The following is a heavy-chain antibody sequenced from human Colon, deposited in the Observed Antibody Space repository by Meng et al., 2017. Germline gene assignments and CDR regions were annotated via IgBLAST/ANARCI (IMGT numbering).Heavy chain of an antibody. V-gene: IGHV3-23*01. J-gene: IGHJ4*02. D-gene: IGHD6-13*01. CDR3: TRIAKAGTYFEY. CDR1: GFTLSIYD. CDR2: ISDSGDRT. Sequence: EVQLLESGGGVVQPGGSLRLSCAASGFTLSIYDMSWVRQAPGKGLEVIAVISDSGDRTYYADSVTGRFTISRDNSKNTVYLHMNSLRVDDTAVYYCTRIAKAGTYFEYWGQGTLVTVSS.